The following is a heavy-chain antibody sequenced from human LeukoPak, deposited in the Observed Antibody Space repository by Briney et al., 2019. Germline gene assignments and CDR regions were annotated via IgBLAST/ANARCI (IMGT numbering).Heavy chain of an antibody. Sequence: ASVKVSCKVSGYTLTELSMHWVRQAPGQGLEWMGWISAYNGNTNYAQKLQGRVTMTTDTSTSTAYMELRSLRSDDTAVYYCARDYGDPQAFDIWGQGTMVTVSS. CDR2: ISAYNGNT. J-gene: IGHJ3*02. CDR3: ARDYGDPQAFDI. V-gene: IGHV1-18*01. CDR1: GYTLTELS. D-gene: IGHD4-17*01.